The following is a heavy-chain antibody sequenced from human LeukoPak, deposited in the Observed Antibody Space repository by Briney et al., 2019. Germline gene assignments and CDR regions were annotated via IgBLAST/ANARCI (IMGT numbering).Heavy chain of an antibody. Sequence: GASVKLSCKTSGYTFTVHFMYWVRQAPGQGLEWMGWINPNTGGTNYAQKFQGRVTMTRDTSSSTAYMELTRLTSDDTAVYYCARGGVSGQQLDYWGPGTLVTVSS. V-gene: IGHV1-2*02. CDR2: INPNTGGT. J-gene: IGHJ4*02. CDR3: ARGGVSGQQLDY. D-gene: IGHD6-13*01. CDR1: GYTFTVHF.